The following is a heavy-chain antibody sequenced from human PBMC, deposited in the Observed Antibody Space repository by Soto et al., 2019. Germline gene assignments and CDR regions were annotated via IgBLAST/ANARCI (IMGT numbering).Heavy chain of an antibody. V-gene: IGHV4-34*01. J-gene: IGHJ4*02. CDR2: INHSGST. D-gene: IGHD3-10*01. CDR3: ARGRYYGSGRSFDDY. CDR1: GGSFSGYY. Sequence: SETLSLTCAVYGGSFSGYYWSWIRQPPGKGLEWIGEINHSGSTNYNPSLKSRVTISVDTSKNQFSLKLSSVTAADTAVYYCARGRYYGSGRSFDDYWGQGTLVTVS.